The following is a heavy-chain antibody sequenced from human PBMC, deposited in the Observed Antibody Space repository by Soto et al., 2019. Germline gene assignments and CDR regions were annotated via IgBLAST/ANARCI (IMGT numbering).Heavy chain of an antibody. V-gene: IGHV4-59*01. CDR3: ARGGPRWLKLKGTYFDY. CDR1: GGSISSYY. CDR2: IYYSGST. D-gene: IGHD5-12*01. Sequence: SETLSLTCTVSGGSISSYYWSWIRQPPGKGLEWIGYIYYSGSTNYNPSLKSRVTISVDTSKNQFSLKLSSVTAADTAVYYCARGGPRWLKLKGTYFDYWGQGTLVTVS. J-gene: IGHJ4*02.